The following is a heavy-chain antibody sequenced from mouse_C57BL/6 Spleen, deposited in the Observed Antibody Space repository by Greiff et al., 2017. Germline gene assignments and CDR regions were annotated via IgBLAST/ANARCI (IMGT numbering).Heavy chain of an antibody. J-gene: IGHJ4*01. V-gene: IGHV1-55*01. CDR1: GYTFTSYW. CDR3: ATTDYDYDDGAMDY. D-gene: IGHD2-4*01. Sequence: QVQLKQPGAELVKPGASVKMSCKASGYTFTSYWITWVKQRPGQGLEWIGDIYPGSGSTNYNEKFKSKATLTVDTSSSTAYMQLSSLTSEDSAVYYCATTDYDYDDGAMDYWCQGTSVTVSS. CDR2: IYPGSGST.